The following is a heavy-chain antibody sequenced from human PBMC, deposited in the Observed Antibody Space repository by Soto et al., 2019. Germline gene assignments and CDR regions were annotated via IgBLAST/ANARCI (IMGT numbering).Heavy chain of an antibody. CDR1: GGYIRSGGYY. CDR2: IYYSGST. CDR3: ARESEGNEEGPLDY. Sequence: VQLQESGPGLVKPSQTLSLTCTVSGGYIRSGGYYWSWIRQHPGKGLEWIGYIYYSGSTYYNPSLRGRVTISVDTSNNPFSPKLSSVTAADTAVYYCARESEGNEEGPLDYWGQGTLVTVSS. V-gene: IGHV4-31*03. J-gene: IGHJ4*02. D-gene: IGHD1-1*01.